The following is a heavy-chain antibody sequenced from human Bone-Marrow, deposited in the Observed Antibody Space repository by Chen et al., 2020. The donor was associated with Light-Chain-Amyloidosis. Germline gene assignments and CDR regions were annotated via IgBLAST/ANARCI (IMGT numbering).Heavy chain of an antibody. Sequence: QVQLVQSGPEAKKPGSSVKLSCKSSGGPFRTYGISWVRQAPGQGLQWMGGTVPAFGAAFYEQEFRGRATIIADESTTTVSLELSSLTSEDTAVYYCARGLGEVPFDYWGQGTLVIISS. CDR3: ARGLGEVPFDY. CDR1: GGPFRTYG. CDR2: TVPAFGAA. J-gene: IGHJ4*02. V-gene: IGHV1-69*01. D-gene: IGHD1-26*01.